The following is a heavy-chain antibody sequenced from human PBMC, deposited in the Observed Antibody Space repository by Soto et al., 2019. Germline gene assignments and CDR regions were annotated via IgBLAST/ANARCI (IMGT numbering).Heavy chain of an antibody. CDR2: ISGGGETT. V-gene: IGHV3-23*01. CDR3: AFNSGSGSYYFDY. Sequence: PAGSLRLSCAASGFTFSSYAMWWVRQAPGKGLECVSAISGGGETTYYADSVKGRFTISRDNSKNTLYLQMNSLRAEDTAVYYCAFNSGSGSYYFDYWGQGTLVTVSS. CDR1: GFTFSSYA. J-gene: IGHJ4*02. D-gene: IGHD3-10*01.